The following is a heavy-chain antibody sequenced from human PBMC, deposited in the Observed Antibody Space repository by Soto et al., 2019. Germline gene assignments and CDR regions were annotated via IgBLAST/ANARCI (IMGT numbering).Heavy chain of an antibody. CDR2: IYWDDDK. V-gene: IGHV2-5*02. Sequence: QITLKESGPTLVKSTQTLTLTCTFSGFSLTTSGVGVGWIRQPPGKALEWLALIYWDDDKRYSPSLMSRLTITKDTSKNQVVLMMTNMDPVDTATYCCAHSLGEDWFDPWGQGTLVTVSS. D-gene: IGHD3-16*01. J-gene: IGHJ5*02. CDR3: AHSLGEDWFDP. CDR1: GFSLTTSGVG.